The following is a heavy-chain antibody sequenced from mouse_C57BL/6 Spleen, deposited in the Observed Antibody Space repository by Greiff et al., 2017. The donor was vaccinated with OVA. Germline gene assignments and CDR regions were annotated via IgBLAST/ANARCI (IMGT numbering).Heavy chain of an antibody. D-gene: IGHD2-3*01. CDR2: IYPGSGNT. J-gene: IGHJ4*01. CDR1: GYTFTDYY. CDR3: ARDGWGYAMDY. Sequence: VQLVESGAELVRPGASVKLSCKASGYTFTDYYINWVKQRPGQGLEWIARIYPGSGNTYYNEKFKGKATLTAEKSSSTAYMQLSSLTSEDSAVDFCARDGWGYAMDYWGQGTSVTVSS. V-gene: IGHV1-76*01.